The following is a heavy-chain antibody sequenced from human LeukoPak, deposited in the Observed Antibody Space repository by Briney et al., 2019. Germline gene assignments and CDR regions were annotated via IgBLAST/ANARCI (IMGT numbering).Heavy chain of an antibody. Sequence: GGSLRLSCAASGFTFSSYEMNWVRQAPGKGLEWVSYISSSGSTIYYADSVKGRFTISRDNAKNSLYLQMNSLRAEDTAVYYCASATAMVVDYWGQGTLVTVSS. D-gene: IGHD5-18*01. CDR1: GFTFSSYE. J-gene: IGHJ4*02. CDR3: ASATAMVVDY. V-gene: IGHV3-48*03. CDR2: ISSSGSTI.